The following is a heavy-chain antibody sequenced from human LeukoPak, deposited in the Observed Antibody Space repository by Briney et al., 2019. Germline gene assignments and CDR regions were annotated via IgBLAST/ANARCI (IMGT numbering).Heavy chain of an antibody. CDR2: IYYSGST. CDR1: GGSISSHY. J-gene: IGHJ4*02. Sequence: SETLSLTCTVSGGSISSHYWSWIRQPPGKGLEWIGYIYYSGSTNYNPSLKGRVTISVDTSKNQFSLKLSSVTAADTAVYYCARDKGYGDWAFDYWGQGTLVTVSS. CDR3: ARDKGYGDWAFDY. D-gene: IGHD4-17*01. V-gene: IGHV4-59*11.